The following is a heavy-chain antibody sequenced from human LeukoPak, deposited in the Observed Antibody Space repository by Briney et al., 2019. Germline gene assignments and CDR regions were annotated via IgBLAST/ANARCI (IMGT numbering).Heavy chain of an antibody. V-gene: IGHV3-23*01. Sequence: GGSLRLSCAASGFTFSSYAMSWVRQAPGKGLEWVSAISGSGGSTYYADSVKGRFTISRDNSRNTLFLQMNSLRAEDTAVYYCARDFGYYDTSGYWFDYWGQGNLVTVSS. CDR1: GFTFSSYA. CDR2: ISGSGGST. J-gene: IGHJ4*02. D-gene: IGHD3-22*01. CDR3: ARDFGYYDTSGYWFDY.